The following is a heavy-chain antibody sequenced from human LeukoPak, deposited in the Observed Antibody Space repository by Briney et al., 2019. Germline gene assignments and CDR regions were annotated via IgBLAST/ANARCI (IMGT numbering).Heavy chain of an antibody. D-gene: IGHD6-19*01. J-gene: IGHJ6*02. Sequence: GGSLRLSCAASGFTVSSNCMGWVRQAPGKGLEWVSAISGSGGSTYYADSVKGRFTISRDNSKNTLYLQMNSLRAEDTAVYYCASSSGWYVYYYYGMDVWGQGTTVTVSS. CDR1: GFTVSSNC. CDR3: ASSSGWYVYYYYGMDV. V-gene: IGHV3-23*01. CDR2: ISGSGGST.